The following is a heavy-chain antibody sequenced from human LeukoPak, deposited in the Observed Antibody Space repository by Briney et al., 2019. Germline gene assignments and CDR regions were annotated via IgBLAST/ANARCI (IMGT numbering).Heavy chain of an antibody. CDR3: ARGYCSSTSCPDY. J-gene: IGHJ4*02. CDR2: IYSGGST. D-gene: IGHD2-2*01. V-gene: IGHV3-66*01. CDR1: GFTVSSNY. Sequence: GGSLRLSCAASGFTVSSNYMSWVRQAPGKGLEWVSVIYSGGSTYYADSVEGRFTISRDNSKNTLYLQMNSLRAEDTAVYYCARGYCSSTSCPDYWGQGTLVTVSS.